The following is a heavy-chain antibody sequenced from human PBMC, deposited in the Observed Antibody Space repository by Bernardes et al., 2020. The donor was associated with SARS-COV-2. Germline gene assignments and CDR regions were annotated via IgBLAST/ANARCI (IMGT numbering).Heavy chain of an antibody. CDR2: ISADSVNT. V-gene: IGHV1-18*01. CDR1: GYTFTSYG. CDR3: ATVVGYTYGGGWFDP. D-gene: IGHD5-18*01. J-gene: IGHJ5*02. Sequence: ASVKVSCKASGYTFTSYGISWVRQAPGQGLEWMGWISADSVNTAYAEKFQGRVTMTTDTSTSTAYMELRRLRSDDTAVYYCATVVGYTYGGGWFDPWGQGTLGTVSS.